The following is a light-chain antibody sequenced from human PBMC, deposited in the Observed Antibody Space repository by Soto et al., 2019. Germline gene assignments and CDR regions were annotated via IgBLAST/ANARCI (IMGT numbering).Light chain of an antibody. CDR2: EVT. CDR3: SSYAGSNNVI. J-gene: IGLJ2*01. V-gene: IGLV2-8*01. CDR1: SSDVGGNNY. Sequence: SAPTQPPSASGSPGQSVAISCTGTSSDVGGNNYVSWYQQHPGKAPKLMVYEVTKRPAGVPDRFSGSKSGNTASLTVSGLQAEDEADYYCSSYAGSNNVIFGGGTKLTVL.